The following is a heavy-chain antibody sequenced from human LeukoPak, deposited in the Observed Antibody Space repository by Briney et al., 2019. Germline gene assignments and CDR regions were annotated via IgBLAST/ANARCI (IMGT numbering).Heavy chain of an antibody. CDR3: ARERVDYGDYYYYGMDV. D-gene: IGHD4-17*01. CDR2: ISSSSSYI. V-gene: IGHV3-21*01. CDR1: GFTFSSYS. Sequence: GGSLRLSCAASGFTFSSYSMNWVRQAPGKGLEWVSSISSSSSYIYYADSVKGRFTISRGNAKNSLYLQMNSLRAEDTAVYYCARERVDYGDYYYYGMDVWGQGTTVTVSS. J-gene: IGHJ6*02.